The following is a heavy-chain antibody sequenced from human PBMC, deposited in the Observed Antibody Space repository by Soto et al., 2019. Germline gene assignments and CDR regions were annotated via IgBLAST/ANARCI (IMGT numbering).Heavy chain of an antibody. Sequence: PSETLSLTCAVYGGSFSGYYWSWIRQPPGKGLEWIGEINHSGSTNYNPSLESRVTISVDTSKNQFSLKLSSVTAADTAVYYCARKGGGYYYGYYGMDVWGQGTTVTVSS. CDR3: ARKGGGYYYGYYGMDV. CDR2: INHSGST. V-gene: IGHV4-34*01. J-gene: IGHJ6*02. CDR1: GGSFSGYY. D-gene: IGHD2-15*01.